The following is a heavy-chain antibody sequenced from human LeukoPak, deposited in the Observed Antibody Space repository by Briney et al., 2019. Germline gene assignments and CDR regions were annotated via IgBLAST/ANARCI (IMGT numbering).Heavy chain of an antibody. V-gene: IGHV4-39*07. D-gene: IGHD1-26*01. J-gene: IGHJ4*02. CDR1: GGSINNSSYF. CDR3: ARGLVGASFGGYNH. Sequence: SETLSLTCTVSGGSINNSSYFWGWIRQSPGKGLEWIAEINHRGSTNYNPSLKRRVTISIDTSKSQFSLQLNSVTAADTGVYYCARGLVGASFGGYNHWGQGNLVTVSS. CDR2: INHRGST.